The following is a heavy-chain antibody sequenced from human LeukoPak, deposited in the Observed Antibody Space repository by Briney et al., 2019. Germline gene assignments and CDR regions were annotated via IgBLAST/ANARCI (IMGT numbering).Heavy chain of an antibody. V-gene: IGHV3-33*06. Sequence: PGGSLRLSCAASGFTFSSYAMHWVRQAPGKGLEWVAVIWYDGSNKYYADSVKGRFTISRDNSKNTLYLQMNSLRAEDTAVYYCAKGLGYSYGSNFDYWGQGTLVTVSS. J-gene: IGHJ4*02. D-gene: IGHD5-18*01. CDR2: IWYDGSNK. CDR3: AKGLGYSYGSNFDY. CDR1: GFTFSSYA.